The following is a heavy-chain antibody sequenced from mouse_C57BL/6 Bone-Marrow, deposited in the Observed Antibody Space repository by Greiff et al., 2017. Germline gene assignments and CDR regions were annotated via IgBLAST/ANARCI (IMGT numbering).Heavy chain of an antibody. D-gene: IGHD2-14*01. Sequence: QVQLQQSGAELARPGASVKLSCKASGYTFTSYGISWVKQRTGQGLEWIGEIYPRSGNTYYNEKFKGKATLTADKSSSTAYMELRSLTSEDSAVYFCARRRGIPLAYWGQGTLVTVSA. J-gene: IGHJ3*01. CDR3: ARRRGIPLAY. CDR2: IYPRSGNT. V-gene: IGHV1-81*01. CDR1: GYTFTSYG.